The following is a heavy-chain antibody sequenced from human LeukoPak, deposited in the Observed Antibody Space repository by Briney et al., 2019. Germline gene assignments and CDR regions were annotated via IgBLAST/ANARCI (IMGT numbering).Heavy chain of an antibody. D-gene: IGHD1-26*01. J-gene: IGHJ4*02. Sequence: GGSLRLSCGVSGFSVTSYWMSWVRQAPGKGLEWAASLKQDGSDRYYVDSVKGRFTISRDNAKNTLYLQMNSLRAEDTAVYYCARGLYGSPGDYWGQGTLVTVSS. CDR3: ARGLYGSPGDY. CDR2: LKQDGSDR. CDR1: GFSVTSYW. V-gene: IGHV3-7*01.